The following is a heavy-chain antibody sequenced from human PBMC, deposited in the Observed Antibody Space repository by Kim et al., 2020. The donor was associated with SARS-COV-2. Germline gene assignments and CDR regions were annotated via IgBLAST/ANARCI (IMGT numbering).Heavy chain of an antibody. CDR1: GGSFSGYY. J-gene: IGHJ5*02. CDR3: ARVPLLRYFVGRWFDP. V-gene: IGHV4-34*01. D-gene: IGHD3-9*01. Sequence: SETLSLTCAVYGGSFSGYYWSWIRQPPGKGLEWIGEINHSGSTNYNPSLKSRVTISVDTSKNQFSLKLSSVTAADTAVYYCARVPLLRYFVGRWFDPWGQGTLVTVSS. CDR2: INHSGST.